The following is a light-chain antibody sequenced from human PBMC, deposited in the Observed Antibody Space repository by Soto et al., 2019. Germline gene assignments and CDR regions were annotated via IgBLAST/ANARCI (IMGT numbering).Light chain of an antibody. J-gene: IGLJ3*02. CDR1: TSDVGGYNY. Sequence: QSALTQPASVSGSPGQSITISCTGTTSDVGGYNYVSWYQQYPGKAPKLMIYDASNRPSGVSNRFSGSKSGNTASLTISGLLAEDEADYYCSSYRRGSTLVFGGGTQLTVL. V-gene: IGLV2-14*01. CDR2: DAS. CDR3: SSYRRGSTLV.